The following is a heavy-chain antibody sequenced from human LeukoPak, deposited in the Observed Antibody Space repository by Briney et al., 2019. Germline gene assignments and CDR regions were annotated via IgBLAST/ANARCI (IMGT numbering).Heavy chain of an antibody. CDR1: GGSISSGDYY. Sequence: PSETLSLTCTVSGGSISSGDYYWSWIRQPPGEGLEWLGYIYYSGSTYYNPYLKSRVTISVDTSKNQFSLKLSSVTAADTAVYYCAREIFGVVIAGGPYYYYYMHVWGKGTTVTVSS. CDR2: IYYSGST. J-gene: IGHJ6*03. D-gene: IGHD3-3*01. V-gene: IGHV4-30-4*08. CDR3: AREIFGVVIAGGPYYYYYMHV.